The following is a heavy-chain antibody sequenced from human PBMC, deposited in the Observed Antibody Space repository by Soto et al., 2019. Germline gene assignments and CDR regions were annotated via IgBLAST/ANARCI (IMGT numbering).Heavy chain of an antibody. CDR3: ARVYRGQWPKGDFDY. D-gene: IGHD6-19*01. J-gene: IGHJ4*02. V-gene: IGHV3-30-3*01. Sequence: QVPLVESGGGVVQPGSSLRLSCAASRFTVSSYAMHWVRQAPGKGLEGVAVRSYEGSNKYYADSVKGRFTISRDNSKNALYLQMNNLRAEDTAVYYCARVYRGQWPKGDFDYWGQGNLVTVSS. CDR2: RSYEGSNK. CDR1: RFTVSSYA.